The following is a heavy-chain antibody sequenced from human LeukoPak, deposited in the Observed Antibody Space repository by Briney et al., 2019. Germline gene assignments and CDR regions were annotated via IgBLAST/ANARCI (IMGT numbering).Heavy chain of an antibody. CDR1: GGTFSSYA. CDR2: IIPIFGTA. CDR3: ARSQITMIVGMNWFDP. D-gene: IGHD3-22*01. J-gene: IGHJ5*02. Sequence: ASVKVSCKASGGTFSSYAISWVRQAPGQGLEWMGGIIPIFGTANYAQKFQGRVTITTDESTSTAYMELSSLRPEDTAVYYCARSQITMIVGMNWFDPWGQGTLVTVSS. V-gene: IGHV1-69*05.